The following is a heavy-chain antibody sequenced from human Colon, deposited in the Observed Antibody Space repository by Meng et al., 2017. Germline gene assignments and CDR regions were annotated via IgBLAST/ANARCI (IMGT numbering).Heavy chain of an antibody. V-gene: IGHV2-70*20. D-gene: IGHD6-19*01. CDR3: ARTSTGYNRGWYWVDY. J-gene: IGHJ4*02. Sequence: SGPTLVKPTQTLTLTCSFSGFSLSTTAMGGTGVRQPPGKALEWLALIDWRDEKYYSTSLKTRLIISKDTSKNQVVLTMTNKDPVDTATYYGARTSTGYNRGWYWVDYWGQGTLVTVSS. CDR2: IDWRDEK. CDR1: GFSLSTTAMG.